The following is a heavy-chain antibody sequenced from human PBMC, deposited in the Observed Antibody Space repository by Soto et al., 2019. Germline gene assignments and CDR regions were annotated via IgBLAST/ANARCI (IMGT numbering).Heavy chain of an antibody. CDR1: GVTFSSYT. CDR2: IIPILGIA. J-gene: IGHJ4*02. Sequence: QVQLVQSGAEVKKPGSAVKVSCKASGVTFSSYTISWVRQAPGQGLEWMGRIIPILGIANYAQKFQGRVTITADKSTSTAYMELSSMRSEDTAVYYYTSPTPERGSGYPFDDSGQGTLVTGSP. D-gene: IGHD2-15*01. CDR3: TSPTPERGSGYPFDD. V-gene: IGHV1-69*02.